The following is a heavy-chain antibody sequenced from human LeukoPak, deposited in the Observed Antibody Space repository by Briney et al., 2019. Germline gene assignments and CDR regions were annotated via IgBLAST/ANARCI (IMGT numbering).Heavy chain of an antibody. J-gene: IGHJ6*03. Sequence: PSETLSLTCAVYGGSFSGYYRSWIRQPPGKGLEWIGEINHSGSTNYNPSLKSRVTISVDTSKNQFSLKLSSVTAADTAVYYCARGVRIMVRGVITPSGYYYYMDVWGKGTTVTVS. CDR2: INHSGST. CDR3: ARGVRIMVRGVITPSGYYYYMDV. D-gene: IGHD3-10*01. CDR1: GGSFSGYY. V-gene: IGHV4-34*01.